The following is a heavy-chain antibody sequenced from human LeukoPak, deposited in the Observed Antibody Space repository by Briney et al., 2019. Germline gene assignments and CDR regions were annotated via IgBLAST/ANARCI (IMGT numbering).Heavy chain of an antibody. J-gene: IGHJ4*02. V-gene: IGHV3-23*01. D-gene: IGHD6-19*01. CDR3: AKDRGGSVAGTQFDY. CDR2: FSATGGFT. Sequence: RGSLRLSCAASGFTVSSYAMSWVRQAPGKGLEWASHFSATGGFTKYADSVKGRFTISRDDSRNTLYLQMSSLRDEDTAVYYCAKDRGGSVAGTQFDYWGQGTLVTVSS. CDR1: GFTVSSYA.